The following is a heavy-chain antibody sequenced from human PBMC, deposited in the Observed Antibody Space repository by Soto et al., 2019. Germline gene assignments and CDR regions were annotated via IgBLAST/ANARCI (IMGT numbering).Heavy chain of an antibody. D-gene: IGHD3-10*01. CDR1: GFTYSNYW. J-gene: IGHJ1*01. Sequence: EVQLVESGGGVVQPGGSLRLSCVASGFTYSNYWMACVRQVPGKGLEWVAYMNPDGSQTFYVDSVKGRFTISRDNAKNSLYLQISSLRVEDTAVYYCAREPRVLSYWGQGTLVTVSS. CDR2: MNPDGSQT. CDR3: AREPRVLSY. V-gene: IGHV3-7*01.